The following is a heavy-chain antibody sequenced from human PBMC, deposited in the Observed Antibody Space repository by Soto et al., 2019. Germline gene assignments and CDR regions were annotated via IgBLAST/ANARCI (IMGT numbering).Heavy chain of an antibody. V-gene: IGHV1-3*01. CDR2: INAGNGNT. D-gene: IGHD2-2*01. J-gene: IGHJ6*02. CDR3: ATLGYCSSTSCPPLGVGGEHYYYGMDV. CDR1: GYTFTNYA. Sequence: VASVKVSCKASGYTFTNYAMHWVRQAPGQRLEWMGWINAGNGNTKYSQKFQGRVTITRDTSASTAYMELSSLRSEDTAVYYCATLGYCSSTSCPPLGVGGEHYYYGMDVWGQGTTVTVSS.